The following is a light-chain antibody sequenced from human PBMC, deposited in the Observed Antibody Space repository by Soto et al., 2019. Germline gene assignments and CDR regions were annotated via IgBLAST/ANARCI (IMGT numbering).Light chain of an antibody. CDR1: QSVNNVY. Sequence: EIVLTQSPGTLSLSPGERATLSCRASQSVNNVYLAWYQQKPDQAPRLLIYDVSSRATGIPDGFSGSRSGTDFTLTISRLEPEDFAVDYCQRSGTSPRTFGQGTKLEIK. CDR2: DVS. V-gene: IGKV3-20*01. J-gene: IGKJ2*01. CDR3: QRSGTSPRT.